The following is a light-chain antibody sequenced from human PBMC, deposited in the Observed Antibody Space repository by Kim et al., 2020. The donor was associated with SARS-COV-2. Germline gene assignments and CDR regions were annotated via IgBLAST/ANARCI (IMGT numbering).Light chain of an antibody. J-gene: IGLJ2*01. CDR3: LLSYYGTLCV. CDR1: TGAVTSGHY. CDR2: DTS. V-gene: IGLV7-46*01. Sequence: GVTVTLTCGSSTGAVTSGHYPYWFQQKPGHAPRSLIYDTSNKHSWTPARFSGSLLGGKAALLLSGAQPEHEAEYCCLLSYYGTLCVFGLGTKLTVL.